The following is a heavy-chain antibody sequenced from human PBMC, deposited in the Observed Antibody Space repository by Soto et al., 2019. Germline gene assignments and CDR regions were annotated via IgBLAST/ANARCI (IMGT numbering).Heavy chain of an antibody. J-gene: IGHJ4*02. CDR2: IYYSGAT. CDR1: GGSINSINYY. Sequence: SETLSLTCTVSGGSINSINYYWGWIRQPPGKGLEWIGSIYYSGATYYNTFLKSRITISVDPSKNQFSLKVRSMTAAETAEYYCATRLHYDFWTNDYWGQGTLVTVS. D-gene: IGHD3-3*01. V-gene: IGHV4-39*01. CDR3: ATRLHYDFWTNDY.